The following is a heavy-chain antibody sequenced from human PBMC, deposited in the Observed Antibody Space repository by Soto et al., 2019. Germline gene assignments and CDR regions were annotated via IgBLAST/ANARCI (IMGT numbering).Heavy chain of an antibody. CDR2: INPNSGDT. J-gene: IGHJ4*02. CDR3: ATVDSNY. CDR1: GYTFTGYY. Sequence: ASVKVSCKASGYTFTGYYMHWVRQAPGQGLEWMGWINPNSGDTHYAQKFLDRVTMTSNTSISAAYMELSGLSSDDTAVYYCATVDSNYWGQGTLVTSPQ. V-gene: IGHV1-2*02.